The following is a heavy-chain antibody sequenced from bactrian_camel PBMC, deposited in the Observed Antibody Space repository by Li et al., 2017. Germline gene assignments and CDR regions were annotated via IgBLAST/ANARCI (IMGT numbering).Heavy chain of an antibody. J-gene: IGHJ6*01. CDR1: SGVNC. CDR3: AKDPQSYHSGGYYSIDFGY. V-gene: IGHV3S1*01. CDR2: GYHLGGVT. D-gene: IGHD2*01. Sequence: QVQLVESGGGSVQPGGSLRLSCVASSGVNCMGWFRQSPGKEREWVAHGYHLGGVTAYSDFAKGRFTISRDNVKNTMYLQLNSLKIEDTAMYYCAKDPQSYHSGGYYSIDFGYWGQGTQVAVS.